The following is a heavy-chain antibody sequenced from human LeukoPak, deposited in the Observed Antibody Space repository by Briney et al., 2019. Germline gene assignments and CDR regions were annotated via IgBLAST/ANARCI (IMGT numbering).Heavy chain of an antibody. Sequence: PGGSLRLSCAASGFTFSSYAMSWVRQAPGKGLEWVSAISGSGGSTYYADSVKGRFAISRDNSKNTLYLQMNSLRAEDTAVYYCATAGAKWFSGMDVWGQGTTVTVSS. V-gene: IGHV3-23*01. CDR3: ATAGAKWFSGMDV. CDR2: ISGSGGST. CDR1: GFTFSSYA. J-gene: IGHJ6*02. D-gene: IGHD3-22*01.